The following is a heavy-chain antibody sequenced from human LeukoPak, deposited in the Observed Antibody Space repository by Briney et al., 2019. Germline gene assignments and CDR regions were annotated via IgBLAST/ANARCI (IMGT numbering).Heavy chain of an antibody. Sequence: GKSLRLSCAXSGFXFSXXXXXXXXXAPGKXXXXXXXXXXXXXNXXYADSVXXXXXXXXXXXKXXLYLQMSSLRAEDTAVYYCARDRYSYGYYYYYGMDVWGQGTTVTVSS. D-gene: IGHD5-18*01. CDR1: GFXFSXXX. CDR3: ARDRYSYGYYYYYGMDV. V-gene: IGHV3-33*08. CDR2: XXXXXXNX. J-gene: IGHJ6*02.